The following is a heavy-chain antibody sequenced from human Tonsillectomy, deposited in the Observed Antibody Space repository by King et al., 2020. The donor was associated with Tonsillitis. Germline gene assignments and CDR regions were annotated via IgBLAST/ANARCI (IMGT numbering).Heavy chain of an antibody. V-gene: IGHV3-9*01. D-gene: IGHD1-26*01. J-gene: IGHJ4*02. Sequence: VQLVESGGGLVQPGRSLRLSCAASGFTFDDYAMHWVRQAPGKGLEWVSGISWNSGSIGYADSVKGRFTISRDNAKNSLYLQMNSLRAEDTALYYCAKDTGMWELQYFNYWAQGPRPPVPS. CDR1: GFTFDDYA. CDR3: AKDTGMWELQYFNY. CDR2: ISWNSGSI.